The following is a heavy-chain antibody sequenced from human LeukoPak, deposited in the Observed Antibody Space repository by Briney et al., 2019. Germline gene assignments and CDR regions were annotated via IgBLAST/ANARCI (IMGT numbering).Heavy chain of an antibody. CDR1: GGSISGYY. J-gene: IGHJ6*03. CDR3: ARAYRSRVYANYYYYYMDV. Sequence: PSETLSLTCAVYGGSISGYYWSWIRQPPGKGLEWIGEINHSGSTNYNPSLKSRVTISVDTSKNQSSLKLSSVTAADTAVYYCARAYRSRVYANYYYYYMDVWGKGTTVTVSS. D-gene: IGHD2-8*01. CDR2: INHSGST. V-gene: IGHV4-34*01.